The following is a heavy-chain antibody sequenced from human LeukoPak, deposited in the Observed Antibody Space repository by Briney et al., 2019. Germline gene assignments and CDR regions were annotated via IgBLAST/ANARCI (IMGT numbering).Heavy chain of an antibody. D-gene: IGHD4-23*01. J-gene: IGHJ4*02. V-gene: IGHV1-2*02. CDR2: INANSGGT. CDR1: GYTFTGYY. CDR3: ARDQATVATPWWDH. Sequence: ASVKVSCKASGYTFTGYYVHWVRQAPGQGLEWMGWINANSGGTNYAQKFQGRVTMTRDTSISTGYMELSRLRSDDTAVYFCARDQATVATPWWDHWGQGTLVTVSS.